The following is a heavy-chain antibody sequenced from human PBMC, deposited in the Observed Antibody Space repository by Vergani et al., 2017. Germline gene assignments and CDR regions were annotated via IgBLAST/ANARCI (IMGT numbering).Heavy chain of an antibody. V-gene: IGHV4-34*01. J-gene: IGHJ6*03. Sequence: QVQLQQWGGGLLKPSETLSLTCVVNGGSFTSYHWTWIRQSPGEGLEWVGDIDHTGRPDYNPSLKSGLTMSVDKSRNKFSLTLNSVTATDTAIYFCARVNTETNGHLYYYYYMDVWGQGTAVTVS. CDR1: GGSFTSYH. CDR2: IDHTGRP. CDR3: ARVNTETNGHLYYYYYMDV. D-gene: IGHD4-11*01.